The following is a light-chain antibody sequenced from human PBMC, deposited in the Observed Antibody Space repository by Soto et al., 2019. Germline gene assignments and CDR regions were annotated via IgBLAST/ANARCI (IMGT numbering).Light chain of an antibody. V-gene: IGLV2-8*01. J-gene: IGLJ1*01. CDR2: EVS. Sequence: QSALTQPPSASGSPGQSVTISCTGTSSDVGGYNYVSWYQQHPGRAPKLMIYEVSKQPSGVPDRFSGSKSGNTASLTVSGLQTEDEADYYCSSYAGSNNQVFGTGTKVTVL. CDR1: SSDVGGYNY. CDR3: SSYAGSNNQV.